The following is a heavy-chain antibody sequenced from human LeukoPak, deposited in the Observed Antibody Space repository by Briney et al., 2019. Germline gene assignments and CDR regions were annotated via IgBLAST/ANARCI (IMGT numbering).Heavy chain of an antibody. CDR2: IRYDGSNK. J-gene: IGHJ2*01. D-gene: IGHD3-10*01. V-gene: IGHV3-30*02. CDR3: AKVWAHDGSGNPYWHFDL. CDR1: GFTFSSYG. Sequence: GGSLRLSCAASGFTFSSYGMRWVRQAPGKGLEWVAFIRYDGSNKYYADSVKGRFTISRDNSKNTLYLHVNSLRAEDTAVYYCAKVWAHDGSGNPYWHFDLWGRGTLVTVSS.